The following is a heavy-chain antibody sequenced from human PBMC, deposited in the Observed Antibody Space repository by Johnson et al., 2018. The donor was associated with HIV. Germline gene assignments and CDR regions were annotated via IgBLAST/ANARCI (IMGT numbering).Heavy chain of an antibody. J-gene: IGHJ3*02. Sequence: QVQLVESGGGVVQPGRSLRLSCAASGFTFSSYAMHWVRQAPGKGLEWVAVISYDGRNKYYADSVKGRFTISRDNSKNTPYLLMNSLSAEATAVYYCAKATGGYRGAFDIWGQGTMVTVSS. CDR3: AKATGGYRGAFDI. CDR2: ISYDGRNK. CDR1: GFTFSSYA. V-gene: IGHV3-30*18. D-gene: IGHD1-1*01.